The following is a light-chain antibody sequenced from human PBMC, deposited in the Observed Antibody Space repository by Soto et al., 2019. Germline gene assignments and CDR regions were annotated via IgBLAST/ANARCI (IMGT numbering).Light chain of an antibody. V-gene: IGKV1D-16*01. CDR3: QQYDRYPRT. J-gene: IGKJ1*01. CDR2: GAS. Sequence: DIQMTQFPSSVSASVGDRVNITCRASQGISTWLAWYQQKPERAPKSLIYGASRLQSGVPPRFSGSGSETDFTLTISGLQHEDFATYYCQQYDRYPRTFGQGTKVEIK. CDR1: QGISTW.